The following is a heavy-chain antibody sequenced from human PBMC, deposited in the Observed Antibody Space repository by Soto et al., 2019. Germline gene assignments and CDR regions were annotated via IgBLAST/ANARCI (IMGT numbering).Heavy chain of an antibody. V-gene: IGHV1-8*01. CDR2: MNPNSGNT. D-gene: IGHD2-2*02. Sequence: ASVKISCKASGYTFTSYDINWVRQATGQGLEWMGWMNPNSGNTGYAQKFQGRVTMTRNTSISTAYMELSSLRSEDTAVYYCARLPFWGPAAIGPDYYYYMNVWGKGTTVTVSS. CDR3: ARLPFWGPAAIGPDYYYYMNV. J-gene: IGHJ6*03. CDR1: GYTFTSYD.